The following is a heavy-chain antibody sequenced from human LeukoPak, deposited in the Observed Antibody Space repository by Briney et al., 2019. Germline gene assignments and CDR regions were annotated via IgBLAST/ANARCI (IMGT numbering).Heavy chain of an antibody. CDR3: AKGGV. Sequence: GGSLRLSCAASGFTSSSYAMSWVRQAPGKGPEWVSGIGNSGDRTFYADSVKGRFTISRDNSKNTLYLQMNSLRVEGTALYYCAKGGVWGQGIAVTVSS. CDR2: IGNSGDRT. V-gene: IGHV3-23*01. CDR1: GFTSSSYA. J-gene: IGHJ6*02.